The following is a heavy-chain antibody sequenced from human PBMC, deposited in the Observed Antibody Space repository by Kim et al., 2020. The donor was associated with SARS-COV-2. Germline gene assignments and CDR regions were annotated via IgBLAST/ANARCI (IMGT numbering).Heavy chain of an antibody. V-gene: IGHV3-7*01. CDR2: IKQDGSDN. J-gene: IGHJ4*02. Sequence: GGSLRLSCAASGFTFSSYWMSWVRQAPGKGLEWVASIKQDGSDNYYVDSVKGRFTISRDNAKNSLYLQMNSLRAEDTAVYYCASPRGSGWYNYWGQGTLVTVSS. D-gene: IGHD6-19*01. CDR1: GFTFSSYW. CDR3: ASPRGSGWYNY.